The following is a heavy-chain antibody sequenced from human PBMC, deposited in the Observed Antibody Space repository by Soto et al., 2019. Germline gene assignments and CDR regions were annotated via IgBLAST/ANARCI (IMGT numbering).Heavy chain of an antibody. Sequence: QVQLVQSGAEVKKPGSSVKVSCKASGGTFSSYAISWVRQAPGQGLEWMGGIIPIFGTANYAQKFQGRVTITADESPSTTYLELSSLGSEDPAVYCCARRVYGGDYGMDVWGQGPTVTV. D-gene: IGHD6-13*01. V-gene: IGHV1-69*12. CDR2: IIPIFGTA. J-gene: IGHJ6*02. CDR3: ARRVYGGDYGMDV. CDR1: GGTFSSYA.